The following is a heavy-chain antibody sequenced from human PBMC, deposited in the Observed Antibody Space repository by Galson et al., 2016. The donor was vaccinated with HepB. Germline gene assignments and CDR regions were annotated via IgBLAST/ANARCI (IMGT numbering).Heavy chain of an antibody. CDR1: GFTFGSVW. Sequence: SLRLSCATSGFTFGSVWMSWVRQAPGKGLEWVANIKPDGSERYYVDSLKGRFTISRDNAKNYLYLQMNNLRAEDTAVYYCALYYYDSSGFVEYFQHWGQGTRVTVSS. J-gene: IGHJ1*01. CDR3: ALYYYDSSGFVEYFQH. V-gene: IGHV3-7*03. D-gene: IGHD3-22*01. CDR2: IKPDGSER.